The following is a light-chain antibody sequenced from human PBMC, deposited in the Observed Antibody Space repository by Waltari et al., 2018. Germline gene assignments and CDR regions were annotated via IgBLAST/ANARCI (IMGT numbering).Light chain of an antibody. J-gene: IGKJ1*01. Sequence: EIVLTQSPDTLSLSPGERGTLSCRASQSVGRSLTWYQQKPGQAPRLLIYDASRRAPGIPDRFSGSGFGTDFSLTISRLEPEDFAVYYCQNYVRLPATFGQGTKVEIK. CDR2: DAS. CDR1: QSVGRS. V-gene: IGKV3-20*01. CDR3: QNYVRLPAT.